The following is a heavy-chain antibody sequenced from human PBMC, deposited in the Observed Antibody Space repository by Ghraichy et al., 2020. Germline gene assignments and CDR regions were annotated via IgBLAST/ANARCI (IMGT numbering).Heavy chain of an antibody. CDR2: VKAAGSEK. CDR1: GFVFSRYW. CDR3: ARDPYGDYKYGGTDY. Sequence: GGSLRLSCEASGFVFSRYWMSWVRQAPGKGLEWVASVKAAGSEKNYVDSVNGRFTISRDNAKNSVSLEMNSLRVGDTAVYYCARDPYGDYKYGGTDYWGQGTVVSVSS. J-gene: IGHJ4*02. V-gene: IGHV3-7*01. D-gene: IGHD4-17*01.